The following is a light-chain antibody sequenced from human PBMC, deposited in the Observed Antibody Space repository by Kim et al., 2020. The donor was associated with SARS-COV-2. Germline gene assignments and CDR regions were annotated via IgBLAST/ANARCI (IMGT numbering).Light chain of an antibody. J-gene: IGLJ2*01. CDR3: AAWDDSLNGVV. Sequence: GQGVTISCSGSSSTIGSNTVNWDQQLPGTAPKLLIYSNNQRPSGVPDRFSGSKSGTSASLAMSGLQSEDEADYYCAAWDDSLNGVVFGGGTQLTVL. CDR2: SNN. V-gene: IGLV1-44*01. CDR1: SSTIGSNT.